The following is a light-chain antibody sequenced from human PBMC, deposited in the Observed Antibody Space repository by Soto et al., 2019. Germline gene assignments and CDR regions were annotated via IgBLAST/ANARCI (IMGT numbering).Light chain of an antibody. J-gene: IGKJ2*01. CDR3: QQYNNWPYT. CDR2: GAS. Sequence: VTQSPASLSVSPGGRVTISCRAGPISSNLAWHQQRPGQAPRLLIYGASVRATGVPARFSGRGSGTEFTLTIDSLQSEDYAVYFCQQYNNWPYTFGQGTKVDIK. V-gene: IGKV3-15*01. CDR1: PISSN.